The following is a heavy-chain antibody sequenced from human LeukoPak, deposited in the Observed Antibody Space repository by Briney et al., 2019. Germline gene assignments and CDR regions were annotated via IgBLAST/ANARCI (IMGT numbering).Heavy chain of an antibody. CDR3: AKSTGGGTTGPFDY. Sequence: GGSLRLSCAASGFTFSRNGIHWVRQAPGKGLEWVAVIWYDGSNKYYADSVKGRFTVSRDNSKNTLYLQMNSLRAEDTAVYYCAKSTGGGTTGPFDYWGQGTLVTVSS. CDR1: GFTFSRNG. CDR2: IWYDGSNK. J-gene: IGHJ4*02. V-gene: IGHV3-33*06. D-gene: IGHD1-7*01.